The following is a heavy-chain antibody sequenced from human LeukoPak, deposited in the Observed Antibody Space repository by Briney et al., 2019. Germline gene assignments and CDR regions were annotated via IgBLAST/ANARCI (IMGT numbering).Heavy chain of an antibody. D-gene: IGHD1-14*01. Sequence: GSLRLSCATSGFTFGSYAMTWVRQAPGKGLEWVSSIASSGAYTYYADSVKGRFTISRDNSKNTLFLQMNSLRVDDSAMYSFASMFSSMGYNDASQVTYFDSWAREPWSPSPQ. CDR3: ASMFSSMGYNDASQVTYFDS. CDR2: IASSGAYT. CDR1: GFTFGSYA. J-gene: IGHJ4*02. V-gene: IGHV3-23*01.